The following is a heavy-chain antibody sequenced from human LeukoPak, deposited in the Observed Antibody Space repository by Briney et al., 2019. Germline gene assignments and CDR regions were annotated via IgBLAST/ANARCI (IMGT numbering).Heavy chain of an antibody. J-gene: IGHJ4*02. CDR2: IYYSGST. Sequence: PSETLSLTCTVSGGSINSSSHYWGWIRQPPGEGLEWIGSIYYSGSTYYNPSLKSRVTISVDTSKNQFSLRLSSVTAADTAVYYCARHQWLGPFDYWGQGTLVTVSS. D-gene: IGHD6-19*01. CDR1: GGSINSSSHY. CDR3: ARHQWLGPFDY. V-gene: IGHV4-39*01.